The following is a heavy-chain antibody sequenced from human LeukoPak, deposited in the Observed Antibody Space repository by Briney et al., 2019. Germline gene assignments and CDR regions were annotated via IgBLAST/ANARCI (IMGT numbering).Heavy chain of an antibody. Sequence: PSETLSLTCTVSGGSISSYYWSWIRQPPGKGLEWIGYIYYSGSTNYSPSLKSRVTISVDTSKNQFSLKLSSVTAADTAVYYCARDPGPPDAFDIWGQGTMVTVSS. J-gene: IGHJ3*02. CDR2: IYYSGST. V-gene: IGHV4-59*01. CDR3: ARDPGPPDAFDI. CDR1: GGSISSYY.